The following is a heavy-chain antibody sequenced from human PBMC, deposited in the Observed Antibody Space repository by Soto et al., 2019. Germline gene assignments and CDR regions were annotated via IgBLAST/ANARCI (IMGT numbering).Heavy chain of an antibody. Sequence: EVLLVESGGGLVQPGGSLRLACAASGFTVSSNYMSWVRQLPGKGLEWVSLINSAGSTYYADSVKDRFTFSRDDSKNTLYLQMNSLRVEDTAVYYCARDKRYFDWLYPSGWFFDLWGRGTLVTVSS. J-gene: IGHJ2*01. CDR1: GFTVSSNY. CDR2: INSAGST. CDR3: ARDKRYFDWLYPSGWFFDL. V-gene: IGHV3-66*01. D-gene: IGHD3-9*01.